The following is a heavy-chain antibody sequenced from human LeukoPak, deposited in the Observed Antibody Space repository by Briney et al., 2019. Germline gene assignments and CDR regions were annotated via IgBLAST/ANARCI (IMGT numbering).Heavy chain of an antibody. Sequence: SETLSLPCAVYGVPLSGYYWSLIRPPPGKGLGWIGEINHSGSTNYNSSLKSRVTISADTSKNQFSLKLSSVTAADTAVYYCARSGPLNVVVVAAAFDYWGQGTLVTVSS. D-gene: IGHD2-15*01. CDR1: GVPLSGYY. V-gene: IGHV4-34*01. CDR2: INHSGST. J-gene: IGHJ4*02. CDR3: ARSGPLNVVVVAAAFDY.